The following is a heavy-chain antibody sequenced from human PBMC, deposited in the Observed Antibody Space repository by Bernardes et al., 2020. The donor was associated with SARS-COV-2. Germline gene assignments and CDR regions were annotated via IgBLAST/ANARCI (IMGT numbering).Heavy chain of an antibody. CDR2: TYYSGST. CDR1: GGSVSSGSYY. CDR3: ARAQSITMIVVVTHPGAFDI. J-gene: IGHJ3*02. D-gene: IGHD3-22*01. V-gene: IGHV4-61*01. Sequence: SETLSLTCTVSGGSVSSGSYYWSWIRQPPGKGLEWIGYTYYSGSTNYNPSLKSRVTISVDTSNNQFSLKLSSVTAADTAVYYCARAQSITMIVVVTHPGAFDIWGQGTMVTVSS.